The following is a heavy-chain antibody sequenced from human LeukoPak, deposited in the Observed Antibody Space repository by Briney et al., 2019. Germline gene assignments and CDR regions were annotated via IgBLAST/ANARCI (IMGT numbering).Heavy chain of an antibody. CDR3: AKAPSRLAYVMDV. V-gene: IGHV3-9*01. CDR2: ISWNSGSI. D-gene: IGHD2-21*01. CDR1: GFTLDDYA. Sequence: SLRLSGAASGFTLDDYAMHWVRQAPGKGLEWVSGISWNSGSIGYADSVKGRFTISRDNAKNSLYLQMNTLRAEDAALYYCAKAPSRLAYVMDVWGQGTTVTVSS. J-gene: IGHJ6*02.